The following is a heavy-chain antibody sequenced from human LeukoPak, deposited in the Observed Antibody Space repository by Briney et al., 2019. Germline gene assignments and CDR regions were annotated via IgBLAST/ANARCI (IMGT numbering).Heavy chain of an antibody. J-gene: IGHJ6*03. D-gene: IGHD3-16*02. V-gene: IGHV4-59*08. Sequence: SETLSLTCTVSGGSISSYYWSWIRQSPGKGLEWIGYIYVTGSTRYNPYLQSRVTISVDTSRNQFFLKMSSVTAADTAVYYCARHIGGGIEDMDVWGKGTKVTVSS. CDR3: ARHIGGGIEDMDV. CDR2: IYVTGST. CDR1: GGSISSYY.